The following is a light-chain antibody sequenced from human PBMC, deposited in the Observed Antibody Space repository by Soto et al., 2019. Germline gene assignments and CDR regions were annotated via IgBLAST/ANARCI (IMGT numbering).Light chain of an antibody. V-gene: IGLV2-14*01. CDR3: SSYTRSSTL. CDR1: SSDVGGYNY. CDR2: AVT. Sequence: QSVLTQPASVSGSPGQSITISCTGTSSDVGGYNYVSWYQQHPGKAPKPMIYAVTDRPSGVSSRFSGSKSGNTASLTISGLQAEDEADYYCSSYTRSSTLFGTGTKVTVL. J-gene: IGLJ1*01.